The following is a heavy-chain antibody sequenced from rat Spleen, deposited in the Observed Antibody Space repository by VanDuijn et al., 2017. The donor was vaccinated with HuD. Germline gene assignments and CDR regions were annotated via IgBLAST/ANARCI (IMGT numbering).Heavy chain of an antibody. CDR2: ISYDGGST. CDR3: TTDRSDY. Sequence: EVQLVESDGGLVQPGRSLKLSCAASGFTFNNYGMAWVRQAPTKGLEWVAYISYDGGSTYYRDPVKGRFTISRDNAKSTLYLQIDSLRSEDTATYYCTTDRSDYWGQGVMVTVSS. V-gene: IGHV5-20*01. CDR1: GFTFNNYG. D-gene: IGHD1-11*01. J-gene: IGHJ2*01.